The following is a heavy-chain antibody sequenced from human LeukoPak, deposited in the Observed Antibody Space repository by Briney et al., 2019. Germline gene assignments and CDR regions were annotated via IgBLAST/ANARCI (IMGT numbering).Heavy chain of an antibody. D-gene: IGHD6-19*01. V-gene: IGHV3-23*01. CDR1: GFTFSSYA. J-gene: IGHJ4*02. CDR3: AGAFSGWSPKC. CDR2: ISDGGGAT. Sequence: GGSLRLSCAASGFTFSSYAMTWVRQAPGKGLEWVSGISDGGGATYYADSVKGRFTLSRDNSKNTLYLQMNSLRADDTAVYYCAGAFSGWSPKCWGQGTLVTVSS.